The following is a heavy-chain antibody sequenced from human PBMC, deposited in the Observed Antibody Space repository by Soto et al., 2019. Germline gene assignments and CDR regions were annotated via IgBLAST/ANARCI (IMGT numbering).Heavy chain of an antibody. Sequence: ASVKVCCKASGDTFTGFYIHWVRQAPGQGLEWMGWINPTNVVTHYVQRFQGRVTMKRDTCVTTVYVDLSRLTYDDTAVYYCARGKSGDDDEFDYWGQGAVVTVPS. CDR2: INPTNVVT. D-gene: IGHD5-12*01. J-gene: IGHJ4*02. CDR1: GDTFTGFY. CDR3: ARGKSGDDDEFDY. V-gene: IGHV1-2*02.